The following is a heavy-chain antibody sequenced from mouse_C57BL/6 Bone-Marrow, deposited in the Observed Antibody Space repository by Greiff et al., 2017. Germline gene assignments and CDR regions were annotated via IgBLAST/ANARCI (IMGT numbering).Heavy chain of an antibody. CDR2: IFPGSGST. J-gene: IGHJ4*01. CDR1: GYTFTDYY. Sequence: ESGPELVKPGASVKISCKASGYTFTDYYINWVKQRPGQGLEWIGWIFPGSGSTYYNEKFKGKATLTVDKSSSTAYMLLSSLTSEDSAVYFCARLGLLLYAMDYWGQGTSVTVSS. V-gene: IGHV1-75*01. CDR3: ARLGLLLYAMDY. D-gene: IGHD2-3*01.